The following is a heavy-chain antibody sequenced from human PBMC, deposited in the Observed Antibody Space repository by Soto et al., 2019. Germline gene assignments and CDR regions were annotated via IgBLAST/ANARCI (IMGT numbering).Heavy chain of an antibody. CDR3: VRRAITATTKWGAFDI. CDR2: ISYSVDKT. Sequence: GGSLRLSCAASDFTFSNYVMNWVRQAPGKGLEWAATISYSVDKTHYADSVRGRFTISRDNSKNTLSLQMNSLRAEDAAVYYCVRRAITATTKWGAFDIWGQGTMVTV. D-gene: IGHD1-7*01. CDR1: DFTFSNYV. V-gene: IGHV3-23*01. J-gene: IGHJ3*02.